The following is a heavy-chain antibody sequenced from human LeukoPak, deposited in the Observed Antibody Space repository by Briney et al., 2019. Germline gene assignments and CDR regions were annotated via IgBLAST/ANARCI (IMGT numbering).Heavy chain of an antibody. D-gene: IGHD6-13*01. CDR1: GYIFTSYD. CDR3: ARGNRLYSSSWSSLPFDI. Sequence: ASVKVSCKASGYIFTSYDINWVRQATGQGLEWMGWTNPISGYTGSAQKSQGRVTMTRNTSISTAYLELSSLRSDDTAVYYCARGNRLYSSSWSSLPFDIWGQGTMVTVSS. J-gene: IGHJ3*02. V-gene: IGHV1-8*01. CDR2: TNPISGYT.